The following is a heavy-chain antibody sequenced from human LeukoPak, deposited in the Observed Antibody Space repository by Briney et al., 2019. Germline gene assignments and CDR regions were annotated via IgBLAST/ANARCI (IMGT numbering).Heavy chain of an antibody. V-gene: IGHV1-69*13. J-gene: IGHJ6*03. D-gene: IGHD5-12*01. CDR3: ATLGEWLRLGYYYYYMDV. Sequence: GASVKVSCKASGGTFSSYAISWVRQAPGQGLEWMGGIIPIFGTANYAQKFQGRVTITADESTSTAYMELSSLRSEDTAVYYCATLGEWLRLGYYYYYMDVWGKGTTVTISS. CDR2: IIPIFGTA. CDR1: GGTFSSYA.